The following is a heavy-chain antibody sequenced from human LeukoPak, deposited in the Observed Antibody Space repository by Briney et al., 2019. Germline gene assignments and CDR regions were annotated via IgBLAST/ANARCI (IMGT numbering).Heavy chain of an antibody. J-gene: IGHJ4*02. Sequence: GGSLRLSCAASGFSFTSYGMHWVRQAPGKGLEWVAVIWYDGTNKYYADSVKGRFTISRDTSNDMLYLQMNSLRAEDTAVYYCARVSESGNSDYWGQGTLVTVSS. CDR2: IWYDGTNK. CDR3: ARVSESGNSDY. D-gene: IGHD4-23*01. V-gene: IGHV3-33*01. CDR1: GFSFTSYG.